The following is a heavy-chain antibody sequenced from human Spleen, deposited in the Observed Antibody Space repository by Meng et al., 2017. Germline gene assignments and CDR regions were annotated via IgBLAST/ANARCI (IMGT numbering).Heavy chain of an antibody. CDR2: IHYSGST. CDR3: ARPRRVIADFDY. CDR1: GGSISSGTYY. Sequence: QVQLQESGPGLVKPSQTLSLTCPVSGGSISSGTYYWGWIRQLPGKGLEWIAYIHYSGSTYYSPSLKSRVTISVDTSKNQFSLKLNSVTAADTAVYYCARPRRVIADFDYWGQGTLVTVSS. J-gene: IGHJ4*02. D-gene: IGHD3-16*02. V-gene: IGHV4-31*03.